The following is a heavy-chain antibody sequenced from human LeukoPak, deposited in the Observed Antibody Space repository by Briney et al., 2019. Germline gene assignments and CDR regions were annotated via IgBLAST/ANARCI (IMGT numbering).Heavy chain of an antibody. Sequence: GRSLRLSCAASGFTFSSYAMHWVRQSLGKGLEWVAVMSYDGFNKYYADSVKGRFTISRDNSKNTLYLQMYSLRAEDTAVYYCARDSGSGWYNYFDYWGQGTLVTVSS. D-gene: IGHD6-19*01. V-gene: IGHV3-30*03. CDR2: MSYDGFNK. CDR1: GFTFSSYA. CDR3: ARDSGSGWYNYFDY. J-gene: IGHJ4*02.